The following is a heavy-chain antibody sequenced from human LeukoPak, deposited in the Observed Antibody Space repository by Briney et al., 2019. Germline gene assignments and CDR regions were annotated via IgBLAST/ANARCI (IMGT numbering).Heavy chain of an antibody. D-gene: IGHD4-17*01. CDR2: IYYSGST. CDR3: ARDGNYGDYFDY. V-gene: IGHV4-59*01. Sequence: PSETLSLTCTVSGGSISSYYWSWIRQPPGKGLEWIGYIYYSGSTNYNPSLKSRVTISVDTSKNQSSLKLSSVTAADTAVYYCARDGNYGDYFDYWGQGTLVTVSS. CDR1: GGSISSYY. J-gene: IGHJ4*02.